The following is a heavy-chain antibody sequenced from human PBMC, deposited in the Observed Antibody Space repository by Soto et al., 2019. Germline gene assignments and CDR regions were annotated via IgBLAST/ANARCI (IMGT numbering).Heavy chain of an antibody. CDR1: GGSISSGGYY. J-gene: IGHJ3*02. CDR3: ARDRCGGSCEDAFDI. V-gene: IGHV4-31*03. D-gene: IGHD2-15*01. Sequence: QVQLQESGPGLVKPSQTLSLTCTVSGGSISSGGYYWSWIRQHPGKGLEWIGYIYYSGSTYYNPSLKSRVTRTVDTSKNQFSLKLSSVTAADTAVYYCARDRCGGSCEDAFDIWGQGTMVTVSS. CDR2: IYYSGST.